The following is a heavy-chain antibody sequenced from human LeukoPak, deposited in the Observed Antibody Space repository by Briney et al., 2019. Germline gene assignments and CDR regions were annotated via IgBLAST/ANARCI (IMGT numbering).Heavy chain of an antibody. CDR2: ISGSGGSI. Sequence: GESLRLSCAASGFTFSSYAMSWVRQAPGKGLEWVSAISGSGGSIYYADSVKGRFTISRDNSKNTLYLQMNSLRAEDTAVYYCAKDGDVAVAGTGDYWGQGTLVTVSS. J-gene: IGHJ4*02. CDR3: AKDGDVAVAGTGDY. V-gene: IGHV3-23*01. CDR1: GFTFSSYA. D-gene: IGHD6-19*01.